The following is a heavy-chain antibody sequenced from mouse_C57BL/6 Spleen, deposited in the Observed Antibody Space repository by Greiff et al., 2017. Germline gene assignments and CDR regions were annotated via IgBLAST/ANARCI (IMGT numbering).Heavy chain of an antibody. CDR3: ARAGFDY. D-gene: IGHD4-1*01. J-gene: IGHJ2*01. CDR1: GYTFTSYW. V-gene: IGHV1-69*02. CDR2: IDPGGGYT. Sequence: VQLQQPGAELVKPGASVKLSCKASGYTFTSYWMNWVKQRPGQGLEWIGAIDPGGGYTNYNEKFKGKATLTGDKSSSTAYMQLSSLTSEDSAVXCCARAGFDYWGQGTTLTVSS.